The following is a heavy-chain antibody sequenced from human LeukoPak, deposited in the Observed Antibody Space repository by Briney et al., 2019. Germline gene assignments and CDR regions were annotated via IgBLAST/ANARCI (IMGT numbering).Heavy chain of an antibody. CDR2: INPNSGGT. CDR1: GYTFTGYY. Sequence: ASVKVSCKASGYTFTGYYMHWVRQAPGQGLEWMGWINPNSGGTNYAQKLQGSVTMTTDTSTSTAYMELRSLRSDDTAVYYCARVTAFWSGYYTYWGQGTLVTVSS. D-gene: IGHD3-3*01. J-gene: IGHJ4*02. V-gene: IGHV1-2*02. CDR3: ARVTAFWSGYYTY.